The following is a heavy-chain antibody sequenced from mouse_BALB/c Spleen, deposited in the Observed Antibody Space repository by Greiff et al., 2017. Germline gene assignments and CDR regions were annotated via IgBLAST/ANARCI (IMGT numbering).Heavy chain of an antibody. J-gene: IGHJ3*01. V-gene: IGHV1S81*02. Sequence: QVQLQQSGAELVKPGASVKLSCKASGYTFTSYYMYWVKQRPGQGLEWIGEINPSNGGTNFNEKFKSKATLTVDKSSSTAYMQLSSLTSEDSAVYYCTGDYGSSSWFAYWGQGTLVTVSA. D-gene: IGHD1-1*01. CDR2: INPSNGGT. CDR3: TGDYGSSSWFAY. CDR1: GYTFTSYY.